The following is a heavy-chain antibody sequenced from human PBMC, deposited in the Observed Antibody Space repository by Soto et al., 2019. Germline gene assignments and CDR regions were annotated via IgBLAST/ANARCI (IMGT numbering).Heavy chain of an antibody. D-gene: IGHD3-22*01. CDR3: ALRSMAVVPEY. V-gene: IGHV4-59*01. Sequence: PSETLSLTCSVSGGSFTGYYWSWIRQSPGRGLEWIGYIFYSGSTNYYSGSTNYNPSLRGRVSISIDASKSHFSLRLSSVTAADTAVYYCALRSMAVVPEYWGQGTLVTVSS. CDR1: GGSFTGYY. J-gene: IGHJ4*02. CDR2: IFYSGST.